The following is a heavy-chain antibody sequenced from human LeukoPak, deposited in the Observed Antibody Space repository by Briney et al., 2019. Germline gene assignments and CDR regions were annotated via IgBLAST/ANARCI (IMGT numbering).Heavy chain of an antibody. CDR2: INSDGSEG. CDR3: ARSSYSSSSSV. V-gene: IGHV3-7*03. D-gene: IGHD6-6*01. J-gene: IGHJ3*01. CDR1: GFTFSGFW. Sequence: GGSLRLSCAVSGFTFSGFWMSWSHQAPGKGLEWVASINSDGSEGYYADVVKGRFTISRDNAKNSLYLQINSLRAEDTAVYYCARSSYSSSSSVWGQGTMVTVSS.